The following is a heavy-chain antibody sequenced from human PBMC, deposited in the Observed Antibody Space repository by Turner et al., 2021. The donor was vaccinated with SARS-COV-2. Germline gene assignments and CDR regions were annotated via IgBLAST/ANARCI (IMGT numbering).Heavy chain of an antibody. V-gene: IGHV5-51*01. CDR3: ARHRFEYSGSYYYYYGMDV. Sequence: EVQLVQSGAEVKKHGESLKISCKGSGCSFSSYWFGWVRPMPGQGLSGMGIIYAADSDTRYSPSFQGQVTISADKSISTAYLQWSSLKASDTAMYYCARHRFEYSGSYYYYYGMDVWGQGTTVTVSS. J-gene: IGHJ6*02. D-gene: IGHD1-26*01. CDR1: GCSFSSYW. CDR2: IYAADSDT.